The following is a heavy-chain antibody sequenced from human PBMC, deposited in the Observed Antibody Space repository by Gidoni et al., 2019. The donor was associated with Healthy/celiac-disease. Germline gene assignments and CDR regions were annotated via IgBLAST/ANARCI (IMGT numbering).Heavy chain of an antibody. D-gene: IGHD2-2*01. Sequence: QVQLVQSGAEVKKPGSSVTVSCKASGGTFSSYSIRWVRQAPGQGLEWMGGIIPIFGTANYAQKFQGRVTITADESTSTAYMELSSLRSEDTAVYYCARLIRAIVVVPAATEDWYFDLWGRGTLVTVSS. CDR1: GGTFSSYS. J-gene: IGHJ2*01. V-gene: IGHV1-69*01. CDR2: IIPIFGTA. CDR3: ARLIRAIVVVPAATEDWYFDL.